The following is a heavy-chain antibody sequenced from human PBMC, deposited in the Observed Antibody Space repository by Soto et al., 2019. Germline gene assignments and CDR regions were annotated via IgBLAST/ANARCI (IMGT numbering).Heavy chain of an antibody. Sequence: QVQLVQSGAEVKKPGASVKVSCKASGYTFTSYYMVWVREAPGQGLEWMGIINPTGGSTTKAQKCQGRVTMTRDTCTSTVYMELSSLRSEDTAVYYCAREDDYGDFRIDYWGQGTLVTVSS. V-gene: IGHV1-46*01. CDR2: INPTGGST. J-gene: IGHJ4*02. CDR1: GYTFTSYY. CDR3: AREDDYGDFRIDY. D-gene: IGHD4-17*01.